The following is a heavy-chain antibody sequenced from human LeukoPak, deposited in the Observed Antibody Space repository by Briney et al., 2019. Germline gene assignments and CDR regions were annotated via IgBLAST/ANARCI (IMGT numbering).Heavy chain of an antibody. D-gene: IGHD6-19*01. CDR1: GGSFSGYY. Sequence: SETLSLTCAVYGGSFSGYYWSWIRQPPGKGLEWIGEINHSGSTNYNPSLKSRVTISVDTSKNQFSLTLSSVTAADTAVYYCARGRMWYSSGWYYFDYWGQEPWSPSPQ. V-gene: IGHV4-34*01. CDR3: ARGRMWYSSGWYYFDY. CDR2: INHSGST. J-gene: IGHJ4*01.